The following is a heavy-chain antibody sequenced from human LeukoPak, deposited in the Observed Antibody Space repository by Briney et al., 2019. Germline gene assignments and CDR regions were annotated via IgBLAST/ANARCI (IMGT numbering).Heavy chain of an antibody. D-gene: IGHD4-17*01. J-gene: IGHJ4*02. Sequence: AGGSLRLSCAASGFTVSSNYMSWVRQAPGKGLEWVSVIYSGGSTYYADSVKGRFTISRDNSKNTLYLQMNSLRAEDTAVYYCARDLWATPYGDYPKYDYWGQGTLVTVSS. CDR3: ARDLWATPYGDYPKYDY. V-gene: IGHV3-53*01. CDR2: IYSGGST. CDR1: GFTVSSNY.